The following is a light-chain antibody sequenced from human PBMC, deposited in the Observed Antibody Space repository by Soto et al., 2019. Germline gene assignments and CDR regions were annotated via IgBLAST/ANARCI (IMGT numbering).Light chain of an antibody. Sequence: EIVLTQSPGTLSLYSGERATLSCRASQSVRNNYLAWYQQKPGQAPRLLIYGASYRVTGIPDKFSGSGSGADFTLTISRLEPEDFAVYYCQQYGGSPGTFGQGTKVEIK. J-gene: IGKJ1*01. CDR3: QQYGGSPGT. V-gene: IGKV3-20*01. CDR2: GAS. CDR1: QSVRNNY.